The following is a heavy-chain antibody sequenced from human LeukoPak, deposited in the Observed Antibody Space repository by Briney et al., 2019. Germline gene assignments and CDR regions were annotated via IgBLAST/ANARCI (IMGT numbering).Heavy chain of an antibody. Sequence: GGSLRLSCAASGFTFSDNYLSWIRQAPGKGLEWISYISSRDSAVYYADSVRGRFTISRDNAQNSVYLQMNSLRADDTPVYYCVRVSKDTFLPSFFDYWGKGTLVTVSS. J-gene: IGHJ4*02. D-gene: IGHD3-3*02. V-gene: IGHV3-11*04. CDR2: ISSRDSAV. CDR3: VRVSKDTFLPSFFDY. CDR1: GFTFSDNY.